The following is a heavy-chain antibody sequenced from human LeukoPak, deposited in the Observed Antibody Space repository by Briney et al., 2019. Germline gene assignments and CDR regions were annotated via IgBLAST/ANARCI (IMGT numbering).Heavy chain of an antibody. CDR1: GFTFSSYW. D-gene: IGHD1-7*01. CDR2: IDTDGSNT. J-gene: IGHJ4*02. Sequence: PPGGSLRLSCAASGFTFSSYWMHWVRQAPGKGLVWVSRIDTDGSNTAYADSVKGRFTISRDNAKNTLYLQMNSLRAEDTAVYYCTRGGTTLDYWGQGTLVTVSS. V-gene: IGHV3-74*01. CDR3: TRGGTTLDY.